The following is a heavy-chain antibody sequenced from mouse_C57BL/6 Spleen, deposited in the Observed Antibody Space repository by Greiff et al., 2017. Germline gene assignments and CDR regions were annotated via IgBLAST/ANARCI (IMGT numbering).Heavy chain of an antibody. CDR2: IYPRSGNT. CDR3: ARNYGSSPLGAMDY. D-gene: IGHD1-1*01. V-gene: IGHV1-81*01. Sequence: VQLQQSGAELARPGASVKLSCKASGYTFTSYGISWVKQRTGQGLEWIGEIYPRSGNTYYNEKFKGKATLTADKSSSTAYMGLRSLTSEDSAVYFCARNYGSSPLGAMDYWGQGTSVTVSS. CDR1: GYTFTSYG. J-gene: IGHJ4*01.